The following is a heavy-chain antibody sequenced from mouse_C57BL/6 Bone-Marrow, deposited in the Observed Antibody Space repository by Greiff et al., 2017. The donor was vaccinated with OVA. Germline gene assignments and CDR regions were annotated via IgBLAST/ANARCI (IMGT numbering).Heavy chain of an antibody. D-gene: IGHD4-1*01. CDR2: IHPNSGST. CDR3: ERLWDGYYFDD. J-gene: IGHJ2*01. Sequence: QVQLQQPGAELVKPGASVKLSCKASGYTFTSYWMHWVKQRPGQGLEWIGMIHPNSGSTNYNEKFKSKATLTVDKSSSTAYMQLNILTSEDSAVYYCERLWDGYYFDDWGKGTTLTVSS. CDR1: GYTFTSYW. V-gene: IGHV1-64*01.